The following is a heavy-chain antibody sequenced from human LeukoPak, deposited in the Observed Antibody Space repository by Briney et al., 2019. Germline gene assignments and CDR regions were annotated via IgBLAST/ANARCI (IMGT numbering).Heavy chain of an antibody. CDR1: GFTFDDYA. Sequence: PGGTLRLSCVASGFTFDDYAMHWVRHAPAKGLEWVSLLLGDGHSTFYADSVRGRFTISRDNSKISLYLQMNSLRTEDTALYYCAKDMASAGDGSSDYWGQGTLVTVSS. D-gene: IGHD1-26*01. CDR2: LLGDGHST. CDR3: AKDMASAGDGSSDY. V-gene: IGHV3-43*02. J-gene: IGHJ4*02.